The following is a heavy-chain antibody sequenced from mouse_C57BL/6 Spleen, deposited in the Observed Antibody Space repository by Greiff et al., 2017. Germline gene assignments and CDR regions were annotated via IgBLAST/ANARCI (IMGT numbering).Heavy chain of an antibody. CDR1: GYAFSSYW. D-gene: IGHD1-1*01. J-gene: IGHJ1*03. CDR2: IYPGDGDT. CDR3: AREGDYCGSSYRYFDV. V-gene: IGHV1-80*01. Sequence: QVQLQQSGAELVKPGASVKISCKASGYAFSSYWMNWVKQRPGKGLEWIGQIYPGDGDTNYNGKFKGKATLTADKSSSTACMQLSSLTSEDSAVYFCAREGDYCGSSYRYFDVWGTGTTVTVSS.